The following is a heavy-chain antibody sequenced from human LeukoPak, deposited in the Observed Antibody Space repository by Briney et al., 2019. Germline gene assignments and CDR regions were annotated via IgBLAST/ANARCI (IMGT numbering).Heavy chain of an antibody. CDR3: AKSVASGTPKSFDY. V-gene: IGHV3-23*01. J-gene: IGHJ4*02. Sequence: GGSLRLSCAASGFTFTTYAMSWVRQAPGKGLEWVSAISGSGGSTYYADSVKGRFTISRDNSKNTLYLQMNSLRADDTAVYYCAKSVASGTPKSFDYWGQGNLVTVSS. D-gene: IGHD1-1*01. CDR1: GFTFTTYA. CDR2: ISGSGGST.